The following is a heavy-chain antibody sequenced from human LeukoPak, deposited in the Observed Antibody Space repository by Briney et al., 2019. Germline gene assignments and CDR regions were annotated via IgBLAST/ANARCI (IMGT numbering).Heavy chain of an antibody. CDR2: INPSGGST. J-gene: IGHJ4*02. V-gene: IGHV1-46*01. CDR3: ARVRRYFDWLYDY. CDR1: GYTFTSYY. Sequence: ASVKVSCKASGYTFTSYYMHWVRQAPGQGLEWMGIINPSGGSTSYAQKFQGRVTMTRDTSISTAYMELSRLRSDDTAVYYCARVRRYFDWLYDYWGQGTLVTVSS. D-gene: IGHD3-9*01.